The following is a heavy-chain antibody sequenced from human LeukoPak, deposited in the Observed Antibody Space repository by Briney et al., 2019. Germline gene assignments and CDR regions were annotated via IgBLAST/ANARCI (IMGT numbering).Heavy chain of an antibody. V-gene: IGHV3-11*01. CDR2: INVIGGAM. D-gene: IGHD3-10*01. Sequence: GGSLRLSCAASGFSFKDYYYSWIRQAPGKGLGWVSFINVIGGAMYYADFVKGRFTISRENAQNSVYLEMNSLRDEDTAVYYCAKSGAMHSYWNFDLWGRGTLVTVSS. J-gene: IGHJ2*01. CDR1: GFSFKDYY. CDR3: AKSGAMHSYWNFDL.